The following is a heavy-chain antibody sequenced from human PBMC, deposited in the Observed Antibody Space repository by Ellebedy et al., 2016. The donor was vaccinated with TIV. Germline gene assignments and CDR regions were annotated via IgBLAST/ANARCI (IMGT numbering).Heavy chain of an antibody. CDR2: ISYDGNNK. CDR3: AKDFGGDPA. CDR1: GFTFSNYG. Sequence: GGSLRLXXAASGFTFSNYGMHWVRQAPGKGLEWVALISYDGNNKYYLDSVKGRFTISRENSKSTLYLQMNSLRTDDTGVYYCAKDFGGDPAWGQGTLVSVSS. D-gene: IGHD3-10*01. V-gene: IGHV3-30*18. J-gene: IGHJ4*02.